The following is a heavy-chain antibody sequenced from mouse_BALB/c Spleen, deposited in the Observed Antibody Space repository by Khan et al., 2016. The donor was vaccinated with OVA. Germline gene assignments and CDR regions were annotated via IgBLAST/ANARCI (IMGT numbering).Heavy chain of an antibody. CDR1: GYSITSGYS. D-gene: IGHD2-1*01. CDR2: IYYSGSI. V-gene: IGHV3-1*02. CDR3: ARDGNYMDY. Sequence: EVQLQESGPDLVKPSQSLSLTCTVTGYSITSGYSWHWIRQFPGNKLEWMAYIYYSGSINYNPSLKSRISITRKPSKNPFFRQFNSVTTEDTATYYCARDGNYMDYWGQGTSVTVSS. J-gene: IGHJ4*01.